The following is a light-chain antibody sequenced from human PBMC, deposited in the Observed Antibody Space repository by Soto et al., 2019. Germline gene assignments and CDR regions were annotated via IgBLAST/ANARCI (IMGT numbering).Light chain of an antibody. J-gene: IGKJ1*01. Sequence: DIQITQSPSSLSASVGDKVIITCRTSQGITNYLNWYQQKPGRAPQLLIYSVSVLQSGVPSRFSGSGSVTDFTLTITNLQPEDFATYYCQQYNSYPWTFGQGTKVDIK. CDR3: QQYNSYPWT. CDR2: SVS. V-gene: IGKV1-39*01. CDR1: QGITNY.